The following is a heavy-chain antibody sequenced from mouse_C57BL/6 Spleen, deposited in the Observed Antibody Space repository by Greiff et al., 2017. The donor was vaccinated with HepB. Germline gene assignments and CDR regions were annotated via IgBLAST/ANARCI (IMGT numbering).Heavy chain of an antibody. J-gene: IGHJ3*01. Sequence: VKLMESGAELARPGASVKLSCKASGYTFTSYGISWVKQRTGQGLEWIGEIYPRSGNTYYNEKFKGKATLTADKSSSTAYMELRSLTSEDSAVYFCARWGVSAWSAYWGQGTLVTVSA. CDR3: ARWGVSAWSAY. CDR1: GYTFTSYG. CDR2: IYPRSGNT. V-gene: IGHV1-81*01.